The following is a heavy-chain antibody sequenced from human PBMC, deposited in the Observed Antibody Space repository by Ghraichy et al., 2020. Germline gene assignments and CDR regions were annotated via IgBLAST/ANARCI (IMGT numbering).Heavy chain of an antibody. Sequence: SETLSLTCAVYGGSFSGYYWSWIRQPPGKGLEWIGEINHSGSTNYNPSLKSRVTISVDTSKNQFSLKLSSVTAADTAVYYCARHGRGGRGVTRPRWRVPFDYWGQGTLVTVSS. D-gene: IGHD3-10*01. CDR3: ARHGRGGRGVTRPRWRVPFDY. CDR2: INHSGST. V-gene: IGHV4-34*01. CDR1: GGSFSGYY. J-gene: IGHJ4*02.